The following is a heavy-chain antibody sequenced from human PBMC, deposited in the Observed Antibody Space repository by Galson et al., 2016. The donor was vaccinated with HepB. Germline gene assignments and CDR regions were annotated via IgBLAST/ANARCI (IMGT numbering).Heavy chain of an antibody. D-gene: IGHD6-19*01. V-gene: IGHV3-30*18. Sequence: SLRLSCAASGFTFSSYGMHWVRQAPGKGPEWVAVISYDGSNKYYADSVKGRFTISRDNSKNTLYLQMNSLRAEDTAVYYCAKDKWVGCGWSWYYFDYWGQGTLVTVSS. CDR2: ISYDGSNK. CDR1: GFTFSSYG. J-gene: IGHJ4*02. CDR3: AKDKWVGCGWSWYYFDY.